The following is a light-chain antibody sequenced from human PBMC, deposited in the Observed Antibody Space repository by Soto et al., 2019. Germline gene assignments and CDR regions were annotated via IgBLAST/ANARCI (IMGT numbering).Light chain of an antibody. V-gene: IGKV3-20*01. CDR1: QSVGSSY. J-gene: IGKJ1*01. CDR3: QQYGSSPTWT. Sequence: EIVLTQSPGTLSLSPGERATLSCRASQSVGSSYLAWYQQTPGQAPRLLIYDTSSRATGIPDRFSGSGSGTDFTLTISRLEPEDFAVYYCQQYGSSPTWTFGQGTKVDIK. CDR2: DTS.